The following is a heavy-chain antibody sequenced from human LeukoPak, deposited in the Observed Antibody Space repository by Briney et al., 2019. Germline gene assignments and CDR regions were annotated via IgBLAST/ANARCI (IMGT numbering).Heavy chain of an antibody. CDR3: ARDGYYYDSSGYYYGMDV. Sequence: GGSLRLSCAASGFTFSSYAMHWVRQAPGKGLEWVAVISYDGSNKYYADSVKGRFTISRDNSKNTLYLQMNSLRAEDTAVYYCARDGYYYDSSGYYYGMDVWGQGTTVTVSS. V-gene: IGHV3-30*04. D-gene: IGHD3-22*01. CDR1: GFTFSSYA. J-gene: IGHJ6*02. CDR2: ISYDGSNK.